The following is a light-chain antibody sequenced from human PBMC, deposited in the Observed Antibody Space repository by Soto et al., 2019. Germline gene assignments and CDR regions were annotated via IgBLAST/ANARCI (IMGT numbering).Light chain of an antibody. CDR2: EAS. J-gene: IGKJ1*01. V-gene: IGKV3-11*01. Sequence: EIVLTQSPATLSLSPGARATLSCRASESVSTFLAWYQQKPGQAPRLLIYEASSRATGIPARFSGGGSGTVFTLTISRLEPEDFAVYYCQQRSNWPWTFGQGTKVDIK. CDR3: QQRSNWPWT. CDR1: ESVSTF.